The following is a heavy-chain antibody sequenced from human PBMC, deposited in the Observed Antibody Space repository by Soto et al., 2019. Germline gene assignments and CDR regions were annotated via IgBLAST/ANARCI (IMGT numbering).Heavy chain of an antibody. CDR3: ARGGYSSSWYTTNYYYYGMDV. J-gene: IGHJ6*02. Sequence: GGSLRLSCAASGFTFSSYDMHWVRQATGKGLEWVSAIGTAGDTYYPGSVKGRFTISRENAKNSLYLQMNSLRAGDTAVYYCARGGYSSSWYTTNYYYYGMDVWGQGTTVTVSS. CDR1: GFTFSSYD. CDR2: IGTAGDT. V-gene: IGHV3-13*01. D-gene: IGHD6-13*01.